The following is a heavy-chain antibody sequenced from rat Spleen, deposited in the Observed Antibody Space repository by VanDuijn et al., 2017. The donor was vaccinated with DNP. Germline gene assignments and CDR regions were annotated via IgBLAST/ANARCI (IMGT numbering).Heavy chain of an antibody. CDR1: GFTFSDYY. CDR3: TKDAFDY. V-gene: IGHV5-27*01. Sequence: EVQLVESGGGLVQPGRSLKLSCAASGFTFSDYYMAWVRQTPKKGLEWVASITASGGNTYYRDSVKGRFTISRDNAENTLYLQMNSLRSEDTATYYCTKDAFDYWGQGVMVTVSS. CDR2: ITASGGNT. J-gene: IGHJ2*01.